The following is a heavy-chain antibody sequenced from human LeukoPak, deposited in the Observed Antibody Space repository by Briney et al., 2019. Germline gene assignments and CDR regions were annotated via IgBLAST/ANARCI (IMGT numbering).Heavy chain of an antibody. D-gene: IGHD6-6*01. Sequence: ASVKVSCKASGYTFTGYYMHWVRQAPGQGLEWMGWINPNSGGTNYAQKFQGRVTMTRDTSISTAYVELSRLRSDDTAVYYCAREGLGGGYSSLSGPSDAFDIWGQGTMVTVSS. CDR1: GYTFTGYY. V-gene: IGHV1-2*02. CDR3: AREGLGGGYSSLSGPSDAFDI. CDR2: INPNSGGT. J-gene: IGHJ3*02.